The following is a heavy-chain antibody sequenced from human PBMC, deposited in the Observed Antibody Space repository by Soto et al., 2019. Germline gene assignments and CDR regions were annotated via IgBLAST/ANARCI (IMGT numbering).Heavy chain of an antibody. D-gene: IGHD5-18*01. J-gene: IGHJ6*02. CDR1: GYSFTSYW. CDR3: ARLDTAMVYHYYGMDV. V-gene: IGHV5-10-1*01. Sequence: GESLKISCKGSGYSFTSYWISWVRQMPGKGLEWMGRIDPSDSYTNYSPSFQGHVTISADKSISTAYLQWSSLKASDTAMYYCARLDTAMVYHYYGMDVWGQGTTVTVSS. CDR2: IDPSDSYT.